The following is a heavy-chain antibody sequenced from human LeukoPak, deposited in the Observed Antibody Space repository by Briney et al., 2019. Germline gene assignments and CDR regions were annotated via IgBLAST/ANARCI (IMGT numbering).Heavy chain of an antibody. D-gene: IGHD1-26*01. Sequence: GGSLRLSCAASGFTFSSYGMHWVRQAPGKGLEWVAFIRYDGSKKYYADSVKGRFTFSRDNSKNTLYLQMNSLKAEDTAIYYCAREGGSYSNYFDYWGQGTLVTVSS. J-gene: IGHJ4*02. CDR2: IRYDGSKK. CDR3: AREGGSYSNYFDY. CDR1: GFTFSSYG. V-gene: IGHV3-30*02.